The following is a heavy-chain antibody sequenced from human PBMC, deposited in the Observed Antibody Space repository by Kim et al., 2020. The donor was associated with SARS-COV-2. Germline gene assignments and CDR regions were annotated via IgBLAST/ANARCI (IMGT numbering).Heavy chain of an antibody. CDR1: GFTFSSYG. J-gene: IGHJ5*02. D-gene: IGHD1-26*01. CDR3: ARDRSYYLRFDP. V-gene: IGHV3-33*05. Sequence: GGSLRLSCAASGFTFSSYGMHWVRQAPGKGLEWVAVISYDGSNKYYADSVKGRFTISRDNSKNTLYLQMNSLRAEDTAVYYCARDRSYYLRFDPWGQGTLVTVSS. CDR2: ISYDGSNK.